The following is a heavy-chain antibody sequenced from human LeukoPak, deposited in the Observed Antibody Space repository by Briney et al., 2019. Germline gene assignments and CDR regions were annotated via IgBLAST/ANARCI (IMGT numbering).Heavy chain of an antibody. Sequence: PGGSLRLSCAASGFTFSSYAMHWVRQAPGKGLEWVAVISYDGSNKYYADSVRGRFTISRDNSKNTLYLQMNSLRTEDTAVYYCARISPGHFDYWGQGTLVTVSS. CDR2: ISYDGSNK. J-gene: IGHJ4*02. CDR1: GFTFSSYA. CDR3: ARISPGHFDY. V-gene: IGHV3-30*04.